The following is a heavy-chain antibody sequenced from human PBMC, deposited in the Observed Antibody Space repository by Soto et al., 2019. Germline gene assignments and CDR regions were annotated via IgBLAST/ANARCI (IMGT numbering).Heavy chain of an antibody. CDR1: GFTFSSYA. D-gene: IGHD3-10*01. J-gene: IGHJ4*02. V-gene: IGHV3-23*01. CDR3: AKVTLRIWFGELLSRGGYFDY. CDR2: ISGSGGST. Sequence: EVQLLESGGGLVQPGGSLRLSCAASGFTFSSYAMSWVRQAPGKGLEWVSAISGSGGSTYYADSVKGRFTISRDNSKNTLYLQMTSLRAEDTAVYYCAKVTLRIWFGELLSRGGYFDYWGQGTLVTVSS.